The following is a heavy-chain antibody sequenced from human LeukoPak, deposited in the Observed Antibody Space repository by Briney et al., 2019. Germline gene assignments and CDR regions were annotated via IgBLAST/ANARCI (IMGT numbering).Heavy chain of an antibody. J-gene: IGHJ6*03. V-gene: IGHV3-73*01. Sequence: GGSLRLSCAASEFTFSGSAMHWVRQASGKGLEWVGRIRSKANSNATAYAASVKGRFTISRDDSKNTAYLQMNSLKTEDTAVYYCTRQQLDQYYYFYYMDVWGRGTTVIVSS. CDR1: EFTFSGSA. CDR3: TRQQLDQYYYFYYMDV. CDR2: IRSKANSNAT. D-gene: IGHD6-13*01.